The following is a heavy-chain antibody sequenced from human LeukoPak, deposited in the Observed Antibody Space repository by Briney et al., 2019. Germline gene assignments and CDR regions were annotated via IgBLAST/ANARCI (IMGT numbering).Heavy chain of an antibody. V-gene: IGHV5-51*01. D-gene: IGHD3-9*01. J-gene: IGHJ4*02. Sequence: GESLKISCKGSGYRFNAYWIAWVRQMPGKGLEWMGIIYPGDSDTRYSPSFQGQVTISADKSISTAYPQWSSLKASDTAMYYCARGLRFFDWLDYWGQGTLVTVSS. CDR1: GYRFNAYW. CDR2: IYPGDSDT. CDR3: ARGLRFFDWLDY.